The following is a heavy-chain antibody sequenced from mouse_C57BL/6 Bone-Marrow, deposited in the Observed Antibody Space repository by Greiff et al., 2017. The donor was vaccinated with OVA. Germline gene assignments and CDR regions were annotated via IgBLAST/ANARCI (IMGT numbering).Heavy chain of an antibody. CDR3: TRVVAMAY. CDR2: IYPGNSDT. Sequence: VQLQQSGTVLARPGASVKMSCKTSGYTFTSYWMHWVKQRPGQGLEWIGAIYPGNSDTSYNQKFKGKAKLTAVTSASTAYMELSSLTNEESAVVYCTRVVAMAYWGQGTLVTVSA. CDR1: GYTFTSYW. J-gene: IGHJ3*01. V-gene: IGHV1-5*01. D-gene: IGHD1-1*01.